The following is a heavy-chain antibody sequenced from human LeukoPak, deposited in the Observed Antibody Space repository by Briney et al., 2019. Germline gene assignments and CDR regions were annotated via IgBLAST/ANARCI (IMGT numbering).Heavy chain of an antibody. D-gene: IGHD1-26*01. CDR2: ISSSGNII. Sequence: GGSLRLSCAASGFTVSSNYMGWVRQAPGKGLEWVSYISSSGNIIYYADSVKGRFTISRDNAKSSLYLQMDSLRAEDRAFYYCATGGVGATPDYWGQGTLVTVSS. J-gene: IGHJ4*02. CDR3: ATGGVGATPDY. CDR1: GFTVSSNY. V-gene: IGHV3-11*04.